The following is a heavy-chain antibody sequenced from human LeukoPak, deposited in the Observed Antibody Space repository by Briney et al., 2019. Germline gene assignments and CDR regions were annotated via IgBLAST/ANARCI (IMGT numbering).Heavy chain of an antibody. J-gene: IGHJ4*02. CDR3: ARIETYSSGWYDAFFDY. D-gene: IGHD6-19*01. V-gene: IGHV4-39*02. Sequence: SETLSLTCTVSGGSISSNTYYWGWIRQPPGKGLEWIGSIYYSGSTYYNPSLKSRVTISVDTSKNHFSLKLTSVTAADTAVYYCARIETYSSGWYDAFFDYWGQGTLVTVSS. CDR2: IYYSGST. CDR1: GGSISSNTYY.